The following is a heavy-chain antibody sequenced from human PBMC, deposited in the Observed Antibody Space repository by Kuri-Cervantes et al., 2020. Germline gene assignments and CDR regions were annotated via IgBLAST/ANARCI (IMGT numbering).Heavy chain of an antibody. CDR1: GGTFSSYA. CDR2: ISAYNGNT. Sequence: ASVKVSCKASGGTFSSYAISWVRQAPGQGLEWMGWISAYNGNTNYAQKLQGRVTMTTDTSTSTAYMELSSLRSEDTAVYYRARSTGYYFDYWGQGTLVTVSS. V-gene: IGHV1-18*01. J-gene: IGHJ4*02. CDR3: ARSTGYYFDY.